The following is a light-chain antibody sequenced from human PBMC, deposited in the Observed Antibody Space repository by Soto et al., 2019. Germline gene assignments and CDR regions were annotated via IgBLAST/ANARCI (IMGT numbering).Light chain of an antibody. V-gene: IGKV1-39*01. Sequence: DIQMTQSPSSLSASVGDGVTITCRASQSMSTYLSWYLVKPGEAPKLLIYGASTLRTGVPSRLSGSGSGTDFTLTITSLQPEDFATYYCQQSFSLPVTFGQGTRLDFK. CDR1: QSMSTY. CDR2: GAS. J-gene: IGKJ5*01. CDR3: QQSFSLPVT.